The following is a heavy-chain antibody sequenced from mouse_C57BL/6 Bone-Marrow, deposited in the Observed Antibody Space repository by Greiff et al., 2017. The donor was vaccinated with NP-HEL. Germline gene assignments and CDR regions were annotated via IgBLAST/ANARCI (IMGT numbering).Heavy chain of an antibody. V-gene: IGHV1-9*01. J-gene: IGHJ1*03. CDR2: ILPGSGST. CDR1: GYTFTGYW. CDR3: ARLTDYYGSSPYWYFDV. D-gene: IGHD1-1*01. Sequence: QVQLQQSGAELMKPGASVKLSCKATGYTFTGYWIEWVKQRPGNGLEWIGEILPGSGSTNYNEKFKGKATFTADTSSNTAYMQLSSLTTEDSAIYYCARLTDYYGSSPYWYFDVWGTGTTVTVSS.